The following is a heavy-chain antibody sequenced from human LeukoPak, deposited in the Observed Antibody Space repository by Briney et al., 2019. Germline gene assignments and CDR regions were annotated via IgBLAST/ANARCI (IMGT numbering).Heavy chain of an antibody. CDR1: GFTFDDYA. V-gene: IGHV3-9*01. CDR2: ISWNSDSI. Sequence: GGSLRLSYAASGFTFDDYAMRWVRQAPGKGLEWVSGISWNSDSIAYADSVKGRFTISRDNAKNSLYLQMNSLRAEDTALYYCTKDVTDYYGSGRLHPGGQKTLLTVPS. D-gene: IGHD3-10*01. J-gene: IGHJ5*02. CDR3: TKDVTDYYGSGRLHP.